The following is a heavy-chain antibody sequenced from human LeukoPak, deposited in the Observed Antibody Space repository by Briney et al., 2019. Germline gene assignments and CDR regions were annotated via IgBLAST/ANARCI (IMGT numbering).Heavy chain of an antibody. V-gene: IGHV1-18*01. CDR3: ARDAGEYYDSSGYLGDAFDI. CDR1: GYTFTSYG. CDR2: ISAYNGNT. J-gene: IGHJ3*02. Sequence: GASVKVSCKASGYTFTSYGISWVRQAPGQGLEWMGWISAYNGNTNYAQKLQGRVTMTTDTSTSTAYMELRSLRSDDTAVYYCARDAGEYYDSSGYLGDAFDIWGQGTMVTVSS. D-gene: IGHD3-22*01.